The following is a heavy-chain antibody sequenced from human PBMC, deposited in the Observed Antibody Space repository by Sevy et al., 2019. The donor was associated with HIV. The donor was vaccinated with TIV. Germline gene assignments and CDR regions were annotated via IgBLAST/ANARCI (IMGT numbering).Heavy chain of an antibody. J-gene: IGHJ6*02. CDR1: EFTFSSYW. D-gene: IGHD1-26*01. CDR3: ARSGGSYDYGMDV. Sequence: GGSLRLACAASEFTFSSYWMSWVRQAPGKGLEWVANIKQDGSEKYYVDSVKGRFTISRDNAKNSLYLQMNSLRAEDTAVYYCARSGGSYDYGMDVWGQGTTVTVSS. V-gene: IGHV3-7*01. CDR2: IKQDGSEK.